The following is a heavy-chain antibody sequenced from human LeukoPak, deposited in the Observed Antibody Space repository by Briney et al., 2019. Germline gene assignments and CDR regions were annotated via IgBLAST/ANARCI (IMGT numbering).Heavy chain of an antibody. J-gene: IGHJ4*02. CDR2: INPSGGST. Sequence: GASVKVSCKASGYTFTSYYMHWVRQAPGQGLEWMGIINPSGGSTSYAQKFQGRVTMTRDTSISTAYMELSRLRSDDTAVYYCARDRQFWSGYSSTNDYWGQGTLVTVSS. D-gene: IGHD3-3*01. V-gene: IGHV1-46*01. CDR1: GYTFTSYY. CDR3: ARDRQFWSGYSSTNDY.